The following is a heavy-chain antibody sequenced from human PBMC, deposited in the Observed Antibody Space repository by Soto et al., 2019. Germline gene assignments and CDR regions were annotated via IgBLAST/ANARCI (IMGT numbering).Heavy chain of an antibody. Sequence: PSETLSLTCAVSGYSISSGYYWGWIRQPPGKGLEWIGSIYHSGSTYYNPSLKSRVTISVGTSKNQFSLKLSSVTAADTAVYYCARGLYYDFWSGYYPFDPWGQGTLVTVSS. V-gene: IGHV4-38-2*01. D-gene: IGHD3-3*01. J-gene: IGHJ5*02. CDR1: GYSISSGYY. CDR3: ARGLYYDFWSGYYPFDP. CDR2: IYHSGST.